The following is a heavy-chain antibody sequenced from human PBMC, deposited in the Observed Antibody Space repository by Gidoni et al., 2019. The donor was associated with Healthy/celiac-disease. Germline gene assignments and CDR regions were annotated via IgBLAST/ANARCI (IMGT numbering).Heavy chain of an antibody. CDR1: GFTFSSYS. V-gene: IGHV3-21*01. D-gene: IGHD3-9*01. Sequence: EVQLVESGGGLVKPGGSLRLSCAASGFTFSSYSMNWVRQAPGKGLEWFSSISSSSSYIYYADSVKGRFTISRDNAKNSLYLQMNSLRAEDTAVYYCARDLRDDILTGYSDYWGQGTLVTVSS. J-gene: IGHJ4*02. CDR2: ISSSSSYI. CDR3: ARDLRDDILTGYSDY.